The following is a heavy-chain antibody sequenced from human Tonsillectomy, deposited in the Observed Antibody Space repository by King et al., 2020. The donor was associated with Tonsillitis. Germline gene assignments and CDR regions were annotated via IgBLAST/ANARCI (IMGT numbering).Heavy chain of an antibody. CDR2: IYNSENK. CDR1: GVSISGVAYY. V-gene: IGHV4-31*03. Sequence: VQLQESGPGLVKPSQTLSLTCNVSGVSISGVAYYCSWIRQHPGKGLEWIGDIYNSENKYYNPSLKSRLTISKDTSKNQFSLKLSSVTAADTAMYYCGRYEGGVFDSWGQGTLVTVSS. CDR3: GRYEGGVFDS. D-gene: IGHD2-15*01. J-gene: IGHJ5*01.